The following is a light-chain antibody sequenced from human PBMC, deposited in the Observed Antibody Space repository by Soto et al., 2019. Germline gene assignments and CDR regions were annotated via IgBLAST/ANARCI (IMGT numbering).Light chain of an antibody. CDR2: DVT. CDR3: ISYTNSRTLV. CDR1: SSDVGSYNY. V-gene: IGLV2-14*01. J-gene: IGLJ2*01. Sequence: QSALTQPASVSGSPGQSITISCTGTSSDVGSYNYVSWYQQHPGKAPKLMIYDVTNRPSGVSNRFSGSKSGNTASLTISGLQAEDEADYYCISYTNSRTLVFGGGTKLTVL.